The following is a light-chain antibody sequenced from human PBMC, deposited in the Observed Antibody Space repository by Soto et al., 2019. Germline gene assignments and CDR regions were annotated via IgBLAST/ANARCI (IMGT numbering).Light chain of an antibody. J-gene: IGKJ2*01. Sequence: EIVLTQSPATLSLSPGERATLSCRASQSVSSYLAWYQQKPGQAPRLLIYDASNWATGIPARFRGSGSGTDFTLAISSLESEDFAVYFCQQRSDWPRTFGQGTRLEVK. CDR3: QQRSDWPRT. V-gene: IGKV3-11*01. CDR2: DAS. CDR1: QSVSSY.